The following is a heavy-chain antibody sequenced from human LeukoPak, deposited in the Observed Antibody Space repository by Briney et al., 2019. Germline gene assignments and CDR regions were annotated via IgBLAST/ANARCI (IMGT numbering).Heavy chain of an antibody. J-gene: IGHJ4*02. CDR3: AREVDIVATRYFDY. CDR2: MFYGGRT. Sequence: SETLSLTCSVSGGSITTSDKHWAWIRQPPGKGLEWIGSMFYGGRTFYSPSLKSRVAISVDTSKNQYSLRLNSVTAADTAVYYCAREVDIVATRYFDYWGQGTLVTVSS. V-gene: IGHV4-39*02. D-gene: IGHD5-12*01. CDR1: GGSITTSDKH.